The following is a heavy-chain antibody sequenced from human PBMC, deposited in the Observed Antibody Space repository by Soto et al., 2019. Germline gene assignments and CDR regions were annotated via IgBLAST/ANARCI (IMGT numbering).Heavy chain of an antibody. CDR2: ISSNGGST. J-gene: IGHJ6*02. CDR3: ARELDGIDV. CDR1: GFTFSSYA. V-gene: IGHV3-64*04. Sequence: PGGSLRLSCSASGFTFSSYAMHWVRQAPGKGLEYVSAISSNGGSTYYADSVKGRFTISRDNSKNSLYLQMNSLRAEDTAVYYCARELDGIDVWGQGTTVTVSS.